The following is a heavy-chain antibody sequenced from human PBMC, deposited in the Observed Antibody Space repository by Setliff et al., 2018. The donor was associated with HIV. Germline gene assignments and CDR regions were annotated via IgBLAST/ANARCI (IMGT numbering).Heavy chain of an antibody. D-gene: IGHD6-6*01. V-gene: IGHV4-38-2*01. CDR3: ARHRASSSGFPLDF. Sequence: ETLSLTCAVSDYSISNDFYWRWSRQPPGKEPGWIGSINHSGNTYYYPSLKSRVTMSVDTSKNQFSLRLSSVTATDTAVYYCARHRASSSGFPLDFWGQGILVTVSS. J-gene: IGHJ4*02. CDR2: INHSGNT. CDR1: DYSISNDFY.